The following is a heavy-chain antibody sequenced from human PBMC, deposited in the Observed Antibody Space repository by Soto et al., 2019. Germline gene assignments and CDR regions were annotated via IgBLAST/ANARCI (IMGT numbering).Heavy chain of an antibody. CDR2: IWYDGSNK. CDR3: ARVAGVGGQDEY. V-gene: IGHV3-33*01. D-gene: IGHD1-26*01. Sequence: GSLRLSCAASGFMFTNHGMHWVRQAPGKGLEWVAVIWYDGSNKYYADSVKGRFTISRDNSKNTLYLQMNSLRDEDTAVYYCARVAGVGGQDEYWGQGTLVTVSS. CDR1: GFMFTNHG. J-gene: IGHJ4*02.